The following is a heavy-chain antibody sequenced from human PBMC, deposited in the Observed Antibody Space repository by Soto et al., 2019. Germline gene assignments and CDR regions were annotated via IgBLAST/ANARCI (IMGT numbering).Heavy chain of an antibody. D-gene: IGHD5-18*01. CDR2: IYHSGST. Sequence: SETLSLTCAVSGGSISSGGYSWSWIRQPPGKGLEWIGYIYHSGSTYYNPSLKSRVTISVDRSKNQFSLKLSSVTAADTAVYYCARGGAAMVTVNNWFDPWGQGTLVTVSS. V-gene: IGHV4-30-2*01. CDR1: GGSISSGGYS. J-gene: IGHJ5*02. CDR3: ARGGAAMVTVNNWFDP.